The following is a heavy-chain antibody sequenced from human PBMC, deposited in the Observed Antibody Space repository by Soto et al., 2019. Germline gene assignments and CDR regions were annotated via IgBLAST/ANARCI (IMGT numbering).Heavy chain of an antibody. CDR2: FGGRGGSS. CDR1: GFPFSNAA. D-gene: IGHD5-18*01. CDR3: AKAGYGHFYS. Sequence: PGGSLRLSCAASGFPFSNAAMNWVRQAPGKGLEWVSTFGGRGGSSHYAESVKGRFTISRDNPNNKLYLQMNSLRVEDTAMYYCAKAGYGHFYSWGQGTLVTVSS. J-gene: IGHJ4*02. V-gene: IGHV3-23*01.